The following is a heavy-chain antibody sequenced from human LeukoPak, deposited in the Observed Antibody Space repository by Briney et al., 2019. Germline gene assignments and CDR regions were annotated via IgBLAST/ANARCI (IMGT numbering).Heavy chain of an antibody. J-gene: IGHJ4*02. CDR3: AKDVYGDYGGLDY. V-gene: IGHV3-23*01. Sequence: GGSLRLSCAASGITFSSFAMTWLRQAPGKGLEWVSVISGSGDTTYYADSVKGRFTISRDNSKNTLYLQMNSLRAEDTAVYYCAKDVYGDYGGLDYWGQGTLVTVSS. CDR1: GITFSSFA. D-gene: IGHD4-17*01. CDR2: ISGSGDTT.